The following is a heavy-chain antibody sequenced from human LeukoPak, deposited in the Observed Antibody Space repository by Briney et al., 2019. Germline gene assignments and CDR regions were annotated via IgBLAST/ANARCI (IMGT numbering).Heavy chain of an antibody. D-gene: IGHD2-8*01. V-gene: IGHV4-34*01. J-gene: IGHJ4*02. CDR1: GGSFSGYY. CDR3: ARGEQRGYCTNGVCYGPSRIFDY. CDR2: INHSGST. Sequence: PSETLSLTCAVYGGSFSGYYWSWIRQPPGKGLEWIGEINHSGSTNYNPSLKSRVTISVDTSKNQFSLKLSSVTAADTAVYYCARGEQRGYCTNGVCYGPSRIFDYWGQGTLVTVSS.